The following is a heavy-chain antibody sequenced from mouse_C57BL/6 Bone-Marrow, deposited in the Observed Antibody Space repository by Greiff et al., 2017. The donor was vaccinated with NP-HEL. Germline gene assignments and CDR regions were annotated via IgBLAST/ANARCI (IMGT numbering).Heavy chain of an antibody. D-gene: IGHD2-5*01. CDR1: GYTFTSYW. CDR2: INPSSGYT. J-gene: IGHJ4*01. V-gene: IGHV1-7*01. CDR3: ATSTRVTHYYAMDY. Sequence: VKLMESGAELVKPGASVKLSCKASGYTFTSYWMHWVNQRPGQGLEWIGYINPSSGYTKYNQKFKDKATLTADKSSSTAYMQLSSLTSEDSAVYYCATSTRVTHYYAMDYWGQGTSVTVSS.